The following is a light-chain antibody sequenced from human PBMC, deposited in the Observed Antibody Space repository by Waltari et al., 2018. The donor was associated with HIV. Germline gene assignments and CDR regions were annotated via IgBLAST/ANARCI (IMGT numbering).Light chain of an antibody. V-gene: IGKV3-11*01. CDR2: DAS. Sequence: EIVLTQSPATLSLSPGERATLSCRASQSVSSYLAWYQQKPGQAPRLLIYDASNRATGIPARFSGSGSGTDFTLTISSLEPEDFAVYYCQQYNNWPPLTFGQGTKVEIK. J-gene: IGKJ1*01. CDR1: QSVSSY. CDR3: QQYNNWPPLT.